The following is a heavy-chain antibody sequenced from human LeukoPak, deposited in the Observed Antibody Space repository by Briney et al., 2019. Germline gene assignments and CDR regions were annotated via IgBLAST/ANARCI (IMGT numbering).Heavy chain of an antibody. Sequence: PSETLSLTCTVSGGSISSSSYYWGWIRQPPGKGLEWIGSIYYSGSTYYNPSLKSRVTISVDTSKNQFSLKLSSVTAADTAVYYCARGLAKRNYFPKGGDAMEDEYYFDYWGQGTLVTVSS. J-gene: IGHJ4*02. CDR1: GGSISSSSYY. V-gene: IGHV4-39*07. D-gene: IGHD2/OR15-2a*01. CDR3: ARGLAKRNYFPKGGDAMEDEYYFDY. CDR2: IYYSGST.